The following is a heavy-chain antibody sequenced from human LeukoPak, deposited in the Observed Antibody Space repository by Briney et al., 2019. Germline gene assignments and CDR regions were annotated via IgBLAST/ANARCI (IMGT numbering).Heavy chain of an antibody. D-gene: IGHD6-13*01. Sequence: ASVKVSCKASGYTFTSYHMHWVRQAPGQGLEWMGLINPSGGGTSYAQKFQVRVTMTRDTSTSTVYMELSSLRSEDTAVYYCAKDWPAAASAFDYWGQGTLVTVSS. CDR1: GYTFTSYH. V-gene: IGHV1-46*01. CDR3: AKDWPAAASAFDY. J-gene: IGHJ4*02. CDR2: INPSGGGT.